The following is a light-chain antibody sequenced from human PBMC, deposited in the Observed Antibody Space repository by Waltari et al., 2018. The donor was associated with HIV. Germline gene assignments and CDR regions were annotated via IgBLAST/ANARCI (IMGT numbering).Light chain of an antibody. CDR3: HQYYTTPQT. CDR1: QSVFYSSNNKND. CDR2: WAS. Sequence: DIVVTQYPDSLALYLGGRAPINCKSSQSVFYSSNNKNDLAWYQQKPGQPPKLLIYWASARESGVPDRFSGSGSGTDFTLTINSLRAEDAAVYFCHQYYTTPQTFGQGTKVEIK. J-gene: IGKJ1*01. V-gene: IGKV4-1*01.